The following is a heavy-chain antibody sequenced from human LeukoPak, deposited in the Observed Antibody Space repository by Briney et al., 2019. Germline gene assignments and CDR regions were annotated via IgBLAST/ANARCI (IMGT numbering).Heavy chain of an antibody. CDR2: VWADGTTE. CDR3: ARGHYYTDMLTNYWVRYFDY. D-gene: IGHD3-9*01. J-gene: IGHJ4*02. V-gene: IGHV3-33*01. CDR1: GFTFRNYG. Sequence: PGGSLRLSCEASGFTFRNYGMHWVRQAPGKGLEWVAVVWADGTTENYADSVKGRFTISRDNSKSTLYMQMNRLRAEDTALYYCARGHYYTDMLTNYWVRYFDYWGQGTLVTVSS.